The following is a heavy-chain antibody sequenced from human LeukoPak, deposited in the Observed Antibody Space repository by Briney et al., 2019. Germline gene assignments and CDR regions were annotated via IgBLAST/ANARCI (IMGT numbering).Heavy chain of an antibody. CDR2: IYPGDSDT. V-gene: IGHV5-51*01. CDR1: GYSFTSYW. CDR3: ASFRYTSGWYGDY. D-gene: IGHD6-19*01. J-gene: IGHJ4*02. Sequence: GESLRISCKGSGYSFTSYWIGWVRQMPGKGLEWLGIIYPGDSDTRYSPSFQGQVTISADKSISTAYLQWSSLKASDTAMYYCASFRYTSGWYGDYWGQGTLVTVSS.